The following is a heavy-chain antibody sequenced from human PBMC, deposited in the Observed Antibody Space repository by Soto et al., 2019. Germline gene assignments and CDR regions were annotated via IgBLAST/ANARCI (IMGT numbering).Heavy chain of an antibody. CDR1: GFTFDDYA. CDR3: AKVGVRAQLWDYFDY. J-gene: IGHJ4*02. Sequence: GGSLRLSCAASGFTFDDYAMHWVRQAPGKGLEWVSLISGDGGSTYYADSVKGRFTISRDNSKNSLYLQMNSLRTEDTALYYCAKVGVRAQLWDYFDYWGQGTLVTVSS. CDR2: ISGDGGST. D-gene: IGHD5-18*01. V-gene: IGHV3-43*02.